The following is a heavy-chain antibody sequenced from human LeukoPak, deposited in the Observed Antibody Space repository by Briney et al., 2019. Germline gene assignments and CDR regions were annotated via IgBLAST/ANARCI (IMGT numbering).Heavy chain of an antibody. CDR3: ARGRHCSSTSCYYYFDY. Sequence: PSETLSLTCTVSGGSISSGGYYWSWIRQHPGKGLEWIGYIYYSGSTYYNPSLKSRVTISVDTSKNQFSLKLSSVTAADTAVYYCARGRHCSSTSCYYYFDYWGQGTLVTVSS. J-gene: IGHJ4*02. CDR2: IYYSGST. CDR1: GGSISSGGYY. V-gene: IGHV4-31*03. D-gene: IGHD2-2*01.